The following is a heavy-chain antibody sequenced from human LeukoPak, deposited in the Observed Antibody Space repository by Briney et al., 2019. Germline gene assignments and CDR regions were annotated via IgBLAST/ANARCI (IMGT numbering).Heavy chain of an antibody. J-gene: IGHJ3*01. D-gene: IGHD6-13*01. V-gene: IGHV3-21*04. CDR2: ISSSSNYI. CDR1: GFTFTSYS. CDR3: AKDCRWPNDAFDL. Sequence: GGSLRLSCAASGFTFTSYSMNWVRQAPGKGLEWVSSISSSSNYIYYADSVKGRFTISRDNAKNSLYLQMNRLRAEDTAVYYCAKDCRWPNDAFDLWGQGTMVTVSS.